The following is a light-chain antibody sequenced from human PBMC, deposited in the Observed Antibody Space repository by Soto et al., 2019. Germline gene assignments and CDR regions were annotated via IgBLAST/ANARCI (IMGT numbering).Light chain of an antibody. Sequence: IVLTQSPGTLSLSPGERATLSCRASQSVSSSHLAWYQHKPGQAPRLLIYAASSRATGSPDRFSGGGSGTEFTLTISRLEPEDFEVYYCQQYGYSPITFGQGTRLEI. CDR1: QSVSSSH. CDR3: QQYGYSPIT. J-gene: IGKJ5*01. V-gene: IGKV3-20*01. CDR2: AAS.